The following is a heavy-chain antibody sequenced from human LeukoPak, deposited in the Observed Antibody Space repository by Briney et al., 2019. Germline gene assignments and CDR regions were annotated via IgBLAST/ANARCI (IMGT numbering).Heavy chain of an antibody. CDR3: ARETLGYCSSTSCPDAFDI. V-gene: IGHV1-2*02. CDR2: INPKSGGT. Sequence: ASVKVSCKASGYTFTGYYMHWVRQAPGQGLEWMGWINPKSGGTNYAQKFQGRVTMTRDTSISTAYMELSRLRSDDTAVYYCARETLGYCSSTSCPDAFDIWGQGTMVTVSS. D-gene: IGHD2-2*01. J-gene: IGHJ3*02. CDR1: GYTFTGYY.